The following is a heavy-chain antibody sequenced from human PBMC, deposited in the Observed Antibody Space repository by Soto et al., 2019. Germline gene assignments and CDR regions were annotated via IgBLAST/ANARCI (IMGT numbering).Heavy chain of an antibody. CDR2: IYYSGST. Sequence: SETLSLTCTVSGGSISSGGYYWSWIRQHPGKGLEWIGYIYYSGSTYYNPSLKSRVTISVDTSKNQFSLKLSSVTAADTAVYYCARTSSGANPYYYYGMDVWGQGTTVTV. V-gene: IGHV4-31*03. D-gene: IGHD1-26*01. CDR1: GGSISSGGYY. CDR3: ARTSSGANPYYYYGMDV. J-gene: IGHJ6*02.